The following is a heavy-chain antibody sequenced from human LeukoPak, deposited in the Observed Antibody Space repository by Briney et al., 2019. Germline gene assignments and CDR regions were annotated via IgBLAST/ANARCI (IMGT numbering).Heavy chain of an antibody. Sequence: TGGSLRLSCAASGFTFSSYWMHWVRQAPGKGLVWVSRINTDGTSTSYADSVKGRFTISRDNAKNTLYLQMNSLRAEDTAVYYCARAKWVPCSSTSCYPLYYFDYWGQGTLVTVSS. J-gene: IGHJ4*02. V-gene: IGHV3-74*01. CDR1: GFTFSSYW. CDR2: INTDGTST. CDR3: ARAKWVPCSSTSCYPLYYFDY. D-gene: IGHD2-2*01.